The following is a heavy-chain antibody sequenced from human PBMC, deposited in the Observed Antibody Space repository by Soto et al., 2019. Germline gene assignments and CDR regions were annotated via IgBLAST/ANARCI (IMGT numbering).Heavy chain of an antibody. D-gene: IGHD2-15*01. CDR1: GGSISSSSYY. V-gene: IGHV4-39*01. J-gene: IGHJ6*03. CDR2: IYYSGST. Sequence: SETLSLTCTVSGGSISSSSYYWGWIRQPPGKGLEWIGSIYYSGSTYYNPSLKSRVTISVDTSKNQFSLKLSSVTAADTAVYYCAIEVGYCSGGSCYPRYYYYYMDVWGKGTTVTVSS. CDR3: AIEVGYCSGGSCYPRYYYYYMDV.